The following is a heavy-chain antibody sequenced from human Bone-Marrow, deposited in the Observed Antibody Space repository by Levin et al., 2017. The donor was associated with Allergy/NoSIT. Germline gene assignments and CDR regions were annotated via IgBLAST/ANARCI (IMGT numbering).Heavy chain of an antibody. CDR1: GFTIHTNY. D-gene: IGHD5-12*01. Sequence: LSLTCAASGFTIHTNYMSWVRPVPGKGLEWVSIIHSGGRKNYADSVKGRFTISRDNYNNTLYLQMNSLRGEDTAIYYCARDDVVATNHWGQGTLVIVSS. CDR2: IHSGGRK. V-gene: IGHV3-66*01. CDR3: ARDDVVATNH. J-gene: IGHJ4*02.